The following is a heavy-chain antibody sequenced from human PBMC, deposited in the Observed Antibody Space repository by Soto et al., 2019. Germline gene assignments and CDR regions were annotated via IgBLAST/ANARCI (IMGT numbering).Heavy chain of an antibody. CDR1: GFTFITYA. J-gene: IGHJ4*02. D-gene: IGHD2-15*01. CDR2: ISNNGGAT. V-gene: IGHV3-23*01. CDR3: AQLGGAANTDY. Sequence: GGSLRLSCAASGFTFITYAMIWVRQAPGKGLEWVSAISNNGGATFYGDSVKGRFTISRDNSRSTLYLQMNSLRAEDTAVYYCAQLGGAANTDYWGQGTLVTVSS.